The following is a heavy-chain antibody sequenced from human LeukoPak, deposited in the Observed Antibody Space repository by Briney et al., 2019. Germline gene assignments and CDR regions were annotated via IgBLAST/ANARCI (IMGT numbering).Heavy chain of an antibody. Sequence: PSETLSLTCTVSGGSISSYYWSWIRQPPGKGLEGIGYIYYSGSTNYNPSLESRVTISVDTSKNQFSLKLSSVTDAETAVYYCARLSGSYYRYYYYYYGMDVWGQGTTVTVSS. CDR3: ARLSGSYYRYYYYYYGMDV. V-gene: IGHV4-59*08. CDR1: GGSISSYY. CDR2: IYYSGST. D-gene: IGHD1-26*01. J-gene: IGHJ6*02.